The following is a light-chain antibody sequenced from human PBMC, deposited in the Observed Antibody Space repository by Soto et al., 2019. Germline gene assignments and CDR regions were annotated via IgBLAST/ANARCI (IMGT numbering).Light chain of an antibody. CDR1: QNIATW. Sequence: DIQMTQTPSTLSASVGDRVTITCRASQNIATWLAWYQQKPGKAPKLLIYKASNLQSGVPSRFSGSGSGTEFTLSISSLQSDDFAPYYCQQYSSFTTFGQGTRVDIK. V-gene: IGKV1-5*03. CDR2: KAS. J-gene: IGKJ1*01. CDR3: QQYSSFTT.